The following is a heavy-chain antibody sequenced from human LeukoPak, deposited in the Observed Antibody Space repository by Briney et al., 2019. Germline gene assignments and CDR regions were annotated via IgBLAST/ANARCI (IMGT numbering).Heavy chain of an antibody. J-gene: IGHJ6*03. CDR1: GYTFTSYD. V-gene: IGHV1-8*03. CDR2: MNPNSGNT. CDR3: ARARRIVVVPAASSDNYYYYMDV. D-gene: IGHD2-2*01. Sequence: ASVKVSCKASGYTFTSYDINWVRQATGQGLEWMGWMNPNSGNTGYAQKFQGRVTITRNTSISTAYMELSSLRSEDTAVYYCARARRIVVVPAASSDNYYYYMDVWGKGTTVTVSS.